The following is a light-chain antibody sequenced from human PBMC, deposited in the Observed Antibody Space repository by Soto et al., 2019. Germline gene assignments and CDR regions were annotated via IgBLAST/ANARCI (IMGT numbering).Light chain of an antibody. J-gene: IGKJ1*01. CDR3: QEHNSYIPP. CDR2: KAS. Sequence: IRMTKSPSTLSGSLKDKVISTGGASQSISSWLAWYQQKPGKAPKLLIYKASTLKSGVPSRFSGSGSGTEFTLTISILQPDDFTTYYCQEHNSYIPPFAPVTK. CDR1: QSISSW. V-gene: IGKV1-5*03.